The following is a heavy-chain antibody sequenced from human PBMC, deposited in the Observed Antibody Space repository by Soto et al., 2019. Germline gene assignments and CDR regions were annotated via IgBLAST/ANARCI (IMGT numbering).Heavy chain of an antibody. CDR3: ARVFGFGGMDV. Sequence: SETLSLTCTVPGVSISSGGYYWSWIRQHPGKGLEWIGYIYYSGSTYYNPSLKSRVTISVDASKNQFSLKLSSVTAADTAVYYCARVFGFGGMDVWGQGTTVT. J-gene: IGHJ6*02. V-gene: IGHV4-31*03. D-gene: IGHD3-10*01. CDR1: GVSISSGGYY. CDR2: IYYSGST.